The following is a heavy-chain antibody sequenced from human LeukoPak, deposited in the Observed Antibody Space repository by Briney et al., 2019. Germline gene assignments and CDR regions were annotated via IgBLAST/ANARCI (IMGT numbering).Heavy chain of an antibody. J-gene: IGHJ5*02. D-gene: IGHD2-21*01. CDR3: AKFPTSFGLNWFDP. V-gene: IGHV1-2*02. CDR2: INPNSGGT. CDR1: GYTFTGYY. Sequence: ASVKVSCKASGYTFTGYYMHWVRQAPGQGLEWMGWINPNSGGTNYAQKFQGRVTMTRDTSISTAYMELSRLRSDDTAVYYCAKFPTSFGLNWFDPWGKGTLVTVSS.